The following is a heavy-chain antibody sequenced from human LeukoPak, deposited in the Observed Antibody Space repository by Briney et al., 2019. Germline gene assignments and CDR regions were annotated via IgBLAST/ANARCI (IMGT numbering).Heavy chain of an antibody. Sequence: PGGSLRLSCAASGFTFSSYAMHWVRQAPGKGLEWVAVISYDGSNKYYADSVKGRFTISRDNSKNTLYLQMNSLRAEDTAVYYCAKDHKQWLAPFDYWGQGTLVTVSS. D-gene: IGHD6-19*01. V-gene: IGHV3-30-3*01. CDR2: ISYDGSNK. CDR1: GFTFSSYA. J-gene: IGHJ4*02. CDR3: AKDHKQWLAPFDY.